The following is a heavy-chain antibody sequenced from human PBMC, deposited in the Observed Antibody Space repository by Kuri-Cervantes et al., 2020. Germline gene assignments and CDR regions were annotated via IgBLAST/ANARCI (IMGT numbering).Heavy chain of an antibody. CDR2: INPYGSEI. V-gene: IGHV3-7*01. D-gene: IGHD3-10*01. J-gene: IGHJ4*02. CDR3: ARDPRSYYNGRFDY. CDR1: GFTFSSYW. Sequence: GGSLRLSCAASGFTFSSYWMTWVRQAPGKGLEWVTNINPYGSEINYVDSVRGRFTISRDNAKISLYLQMNNLRAEDTAVYYCARDPRSYYNGRFDYWGQGTLVTVSS.